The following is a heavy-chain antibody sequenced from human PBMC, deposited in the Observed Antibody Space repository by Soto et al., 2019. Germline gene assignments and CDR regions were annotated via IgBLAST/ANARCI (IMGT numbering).Heavy chain of an antibody. D-gene: IGHD2-8*01. J-gene: IGHJ3*02. CDR1: GGSISSGGYY. Sequence: SETLSLTCTVSGGSISSGGYYWSWIRQHPGKGLEWIGYIYYSGSTYYNPSLKSRVTISVDTSKNQFSLKLSSVTAADTAVYYCANGYCTNGVCCTPYPDAFAIWGQGTMVTVSS. CDR2: IYYSGST. CDR3: ANGYCTNGVCCTPYPDAFAI. V-gene: IGHV4-31*03.